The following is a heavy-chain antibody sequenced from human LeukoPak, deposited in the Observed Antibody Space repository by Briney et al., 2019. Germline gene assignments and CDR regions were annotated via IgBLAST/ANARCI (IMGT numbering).Heavy chain of an antibody. CDR2: ISWDGGST. D-gene: IGHD3-22*01. Sequence: PGGSLRLSCAASGFTFDHYAMYWVRQAPGKGLEWVSLISWDGGSTYYADSVKGRFTISRDNSKNSLYLQMNSLRAEDTALYYCAKSDSNDRSGLADYWGQGTLVAVSS. V-gene: IGHV3-43D*03. CDR1: GFTFDHYA. J-gene: IGHJ4*02. CDR3: AKSDSNDRSGLADY.